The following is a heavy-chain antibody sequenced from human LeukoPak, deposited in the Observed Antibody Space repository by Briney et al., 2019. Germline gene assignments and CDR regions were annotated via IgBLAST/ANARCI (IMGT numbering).Heavy chain of an antibody. Sequence: PGGSLRLSCTASGFTFSSYWMHWVRQAPGKGLVWVSHIGGDGTTTGYADSVKGRFTISRDNAKNTLYLQMNSPRVEDTAVYYCASSIVVPGHYWGQGTLVTVSS. CDR1: GFTFSSYW. CDR2: IGGDGTTT. D-gene: IGHD6-19*01. V-gene: IGHV3-74*01. J-gene: IGHJ4*02. CDR3: ASSIVVPGHY.